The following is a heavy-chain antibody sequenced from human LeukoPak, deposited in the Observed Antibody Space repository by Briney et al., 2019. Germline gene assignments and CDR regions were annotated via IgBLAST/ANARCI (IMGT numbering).Heavy chain of an antibody. CDR3: ARSSAAGSYPNNYYYYGMDV. D-gene: IGHD1-26*01. CDR2: INPNSGGT. V-gene: IGHV1-2*02. Sequence: ASVKVSCKASGYTFTGYYMHWVRQAPGQGLEWMGWINPNSGGTNYAQKFQGRVTTTRDTSISTAYMELSRLRSDDTAVYYCARSSAAGSYPNNYYYYGMDVWGQGTTVTVSS. CDR1: GYTFTGYY. J-gene: IGHJ6*02.